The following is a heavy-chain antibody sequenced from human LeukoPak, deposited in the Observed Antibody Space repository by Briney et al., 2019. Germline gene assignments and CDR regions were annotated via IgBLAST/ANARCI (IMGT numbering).Heavy chain of an antibody. J-gene: IGHJ4*02. V-gene: IGHV3-7*01. Sequence: GGSLRLSCAASGFTVSGYSMSWVRQAPGKGLEWVANIKQDGSEKDYVDSVKGRFTISRDNAKNSLYLQMNSLTAEDTAVYYCARESFAARWDWGQGTLVTVSS. CDR2: IKQDGSEK. CDR1: GFTVSGYS. CDR3: ARESFAARWD. D-gene: IGHD6-6*01.